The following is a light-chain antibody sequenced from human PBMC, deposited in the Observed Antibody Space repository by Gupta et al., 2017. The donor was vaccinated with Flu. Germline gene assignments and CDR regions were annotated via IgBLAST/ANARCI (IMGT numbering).Light chain of an antibody. CDR3: QQDNYCPRT. CDR2: GAS. V-gene: IGKV3-15*01. J-gene: IGKJ4*02. Sequence: EIVMTQSPVTLSVSPGERATLSCRASQGISSNLAWYQQKAGQAPRLLIYGASTRATGIPARFSGSGSGTEFTLTISSLQSEDLAFYYCQQDNYCPRTFGRGTKVEIK. CDR1: QGISSN.